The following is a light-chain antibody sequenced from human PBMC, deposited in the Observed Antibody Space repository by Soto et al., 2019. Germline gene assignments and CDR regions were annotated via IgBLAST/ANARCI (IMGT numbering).Light chain of an antibody. CDR2: EVS. CDR1: SSDVGGYNY. Sequence: QSALTQPASVSGSPGQSITISCTGTSSDVGGYNYVSWYQQHPGKAPKLMVYEVSNRPSGVSNRFSGSTSGNTASLTSSGLQAEDEADYSCSSYTSSSTRVFGGGTKVTVL. V-gene: IGLV2-14*01. CDR3: SSYTSSSTRV. J-gene: IGLJ3*02.